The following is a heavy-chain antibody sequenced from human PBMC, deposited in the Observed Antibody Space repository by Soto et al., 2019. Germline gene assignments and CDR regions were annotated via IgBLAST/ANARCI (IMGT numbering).Heavy chain of an antibody. D-gene: IGHD6-13*01. CDR3: ARYRREAVAGYTLDN. J-gene: IGHJ4*02. CDR2: VYNSGST. V-gene: IGHV4-59*01. CDR1: GGPISINY. Sequence: LSLTCTVSGGPISINYWTWIRQPPGKGLEWIGYVYNSGSTNYNPSLKSRVTISEDTSKSQFSLKVNSMTAADTAVYYCARYRREAVAGYTLDNWGQGILVTASS.